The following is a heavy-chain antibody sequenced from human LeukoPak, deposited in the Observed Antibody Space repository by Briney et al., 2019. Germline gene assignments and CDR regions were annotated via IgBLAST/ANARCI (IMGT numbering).Heavy chain of an antibody. D-gene: IGHD2-2*01. V-gene: IGHV4-34*01. J-gene: IGHJ5*02. CDR1: GWSFNDYY. CDR2: INARGDT. CDR3: ARGQVPAARGYNWFDP. Sequence: SETLSLTCAVSGWSFNDYYWNWIRQPPGKGLEWIGEINARGDTNYNPSLKSRVTRSVDTSKKQFSLRLTSMIAADTALYYCARGQVPAARGYNWFDPWGQGTLVTVSS.